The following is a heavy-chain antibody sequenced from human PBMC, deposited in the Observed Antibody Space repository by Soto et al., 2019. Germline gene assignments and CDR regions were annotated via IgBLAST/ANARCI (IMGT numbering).Heavy chain of an antibody. D-gene: IGHD2-8*02. CDR2: IWYDGSNK. Sequence: QVQLVESGGGVVQPGRSLRLSCAASGFTFSSYGMHWVRQAPGKGLEWVAVIWYDGSNKYYADSVKGRFTISRDNSKNPLYLEMNSLRAEDTAVYYCARVRTGVSGMDVWGRGTTVTVSS. J-gene: IGHJ6*02. CDR3: ARVRTGVSGMDV. CDR1: GFTFSSYG. V-gene: IGHV3-33*01.